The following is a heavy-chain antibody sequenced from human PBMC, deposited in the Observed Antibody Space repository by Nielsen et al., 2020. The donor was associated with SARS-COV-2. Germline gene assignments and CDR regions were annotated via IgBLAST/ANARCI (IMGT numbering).Heavy chain of an antibody. CDR1: GFTFSSYG. CDR3: AKDLPTNVVVAATAVTTLRYFDY. J-gene: IGHJ4*02. V-gene: IGHV3-30*18. D-gene: IGHD2-15*01. CDR2: ISYDGSNK. Sequence: GGSLRLSCAASGFTFSSYGMHWVRQAPGKGLEWVAVISYDGSNKYYADSVKGRFTISRDNSKNTLYLQMNSLRAEDTAVYYCAKDLPTNVVVAATAVTTLRYFDYWGQGTLVTVSS.